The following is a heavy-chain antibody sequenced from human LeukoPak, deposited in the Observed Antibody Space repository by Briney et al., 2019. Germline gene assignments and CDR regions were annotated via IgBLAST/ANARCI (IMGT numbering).Heavy chain of an antibody. Sequence: MSSETLSLTCAVYGGSFSGYYWSWIRQPPGKGLEWIGEINHSGSTNYNPSLKSRVTISVDTSKNQFSLKLSSVTAADTAVYYCARGPYYGSGTIYYYGMDVWGQGTTVTVSS. J-gene: IGHJ6*02. CDR1: GGSFSGYY. CDR2: INHSGST. D-gene: IGHD3-10*01. CDR3: ARGPYYGSGTIYYYGMDV. V-gene: IGHV4-34*01.